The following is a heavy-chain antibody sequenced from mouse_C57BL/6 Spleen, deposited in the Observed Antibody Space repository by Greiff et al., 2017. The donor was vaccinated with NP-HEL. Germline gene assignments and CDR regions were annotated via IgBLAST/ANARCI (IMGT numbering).Heavy chain of an antibody. D-gene: IGHD1-1*01. CDR2: FYPGSGSI. V-gene: IGHV1-62-2*01. CDR1: GYTFTEYT. J-gene: IGHJ3*01. Sequence: QVQLKESGAELVKPGASVKLSCKASGYTFTEYTIHWVKQRSGQGLEWIGWFYPGSGSIKYNEKFKDKATLTADKSSSTVYMELSRVTSEDSAVYFCARHEDPGITTVPSFAYWGQGTLVTVSA. CDR3: ARHEDPGITTVPSFAY.